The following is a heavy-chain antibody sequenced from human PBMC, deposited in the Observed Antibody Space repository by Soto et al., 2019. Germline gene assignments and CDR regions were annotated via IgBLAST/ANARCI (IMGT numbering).Heavy chain of an antibody. CDR1: GYSFPSFW. Sequence: GESLKISCKGSGYSFPSFWIGWVRQMPGKGLEWMGIIQPGDSDTRYSPSFQGQATISADTSISTAYLQWSSLKASDTAMYYCVRTTAYGDYSYDYWGLGTLVTVSS. V-gene: IGHV5-51*01. J-gene: IGHJ4*02. CDR3: VRTTAYGDYSYDY. CDR2: IQPGDSDT. D-gene: IGHD4-17*01.